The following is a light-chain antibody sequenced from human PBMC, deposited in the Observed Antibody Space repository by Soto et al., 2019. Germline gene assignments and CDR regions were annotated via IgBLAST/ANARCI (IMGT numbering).Light chain of an antibody. CDR1: SSDAGSYNL. CDR2: EVS. J-gene: IGLJ3*02. Sequence: QSALTQPASVSGSPGQSITISCTGTSSDAGSYNLVSWYQQHPGKAPKLMIYEVSKRPSGVSNRFSGAKSGNTASLTISGLQAEDEADYYCCSYAGSSTPWVLGGGTKLTVL. CDR3: CSYAGSSTPWV. V-gene: IGLV2-23*02.